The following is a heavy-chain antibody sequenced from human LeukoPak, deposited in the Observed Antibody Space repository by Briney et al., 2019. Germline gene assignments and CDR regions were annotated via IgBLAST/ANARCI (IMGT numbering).Heavy chain of an antibody. D-gene: IGHD2-2*01. J-gene: IGHJ5*02. Sequence: PGGSLRLSCAASGFTFSSYSMNWVRQAPGKGLEWVSYISSSSSTIYYADSVKGRFTISRDNAKNSLYLQMNSLRAEDTAVYYCARGTIIAVVPAAYNWFDPWGQGTLVTVSS. CDR1: GFTFSSYS. CDR2: ISSSSSTI. V-gene: IGHV3-48*01. CDR3: ARGTIIAVVPAAYNWFDP.